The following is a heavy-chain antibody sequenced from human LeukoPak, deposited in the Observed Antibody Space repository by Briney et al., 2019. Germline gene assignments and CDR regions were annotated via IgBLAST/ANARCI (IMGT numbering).Heavy chain of an antibody. Sequence: GGSLRLSCSASGFSFSSDGMSWVRQAPGKGLEWVSGILGLGGAGRTYYADSVTGRFTISRDNSKNTLYLQMNSLRAEDTAVYYCAHGTMYQLDYWGQGTLVTVSS. D-gene: IGHD2-2*01. CDR3: AHGTMYQLDY. CDR1: GFSFSSDG. V-gene: IGHV3-23*01. CDR2: ILGLGGAGRT. J-gene: IGHJ4*02.